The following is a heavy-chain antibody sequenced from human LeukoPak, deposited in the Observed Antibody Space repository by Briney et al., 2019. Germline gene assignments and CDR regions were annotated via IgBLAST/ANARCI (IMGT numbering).Heavy chain of an antibody. CDR1: GYSFSNYY. J-gene: IGHJ6*03. V-gene: IGHV1-46*01. D-gene: IGHD1-1*01. Sequence: AASVKVSCKASGYSFSNYYMHWVRQAPGQGLEWMGMINPSGGSTTYAQKFQGRVTMTRDTSTSTVYMELSRLRSEDTALYYCARERLERYMDVWGKGTTVTVSS. CDR2: INPSGGST. CDR3: ARERLERYMDV.